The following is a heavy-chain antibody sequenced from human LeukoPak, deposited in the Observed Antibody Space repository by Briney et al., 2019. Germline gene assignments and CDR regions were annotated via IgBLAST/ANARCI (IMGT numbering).Heavy chain of an antibody. CDR3: ASHVTVLGSRGCDF. D-gene: IGHD3-10*01. CDR1: GGSISSHSW. Sequence: AETLGLTCAVSGGSISSHSWWSWVRQPPGKGLEWIGEIQHGGGDTNYDPSLKSRVSMSVDRSMNHFPLSLNSVTAADPAIYYCASHVTVLGSRGCDFWGQGIVHSVSS. V-gene: IGHV4-4*02. CDR2: IQHGGGDT. J-gene: IGHJ1*01.